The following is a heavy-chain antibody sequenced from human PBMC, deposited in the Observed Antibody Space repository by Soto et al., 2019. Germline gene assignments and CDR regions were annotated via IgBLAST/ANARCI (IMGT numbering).Heavy chain of an antibody. J-gene: IGHJ6*02. CDR3: ARSYYDILTGYYYYGMDV. CDR1: GGSISSYY. Sequence: SETLSLTCTVSGGSISSYYWSWIRQPPGKGLEWIGYIYYSGSTNYNPSLKSRVTISVDTSKNQFSLKLSSVTAADTAVYYCARSYYDILTGYYYYGMDVWGQGTTVTVSS. V-gene: IGHV4-59*01. CDR2: IYYSGST. D-gene: IGHD3-9*01.